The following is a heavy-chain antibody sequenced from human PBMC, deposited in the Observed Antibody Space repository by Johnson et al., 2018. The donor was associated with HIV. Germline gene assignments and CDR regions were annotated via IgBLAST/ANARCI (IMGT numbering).Heavy chain of an antibody. CDR1: GFSLSNYW. CDR2: INNDGSAT. D-gene: IGHD5-24*01. J-gene: IGHJ3*02. CDR3: ARGGNNHAFDI. V-gene: IGHV3-74*02. Sequence: VQLVESGGGLVQTGGSLRLSCAASGFSLSNYWIYWVRQAPGKGLVFVSRINNDGSATTYADSVKGRFTISRDNAKSTLFLQMNSLRAEDTAVYYCARGGNNHAFDIWGQGTMVTVSS.